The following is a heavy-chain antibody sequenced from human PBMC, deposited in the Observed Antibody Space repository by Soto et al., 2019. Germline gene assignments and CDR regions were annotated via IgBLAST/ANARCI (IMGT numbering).Heavy chain of an antibody. D-gene: IGHD3-16*01. Sequence: GGSLRLSCAASGFTFSSYGMHWVRQAPGKGLEWVAVISDDGSNKYNADSVKGRFTISRDNSKSMLYLQMNSLRTEDTAVYYCAKDYTGLYTRIPSPIDYWGKGTLVTVSS. J-gene: IGHJ4*02. V-gene: IGHV3-30*18. CDR2: ISDDGSNK. CDR3: AKDYTGLYTRIPSPIDY. CDR1: GFTFSSYG.